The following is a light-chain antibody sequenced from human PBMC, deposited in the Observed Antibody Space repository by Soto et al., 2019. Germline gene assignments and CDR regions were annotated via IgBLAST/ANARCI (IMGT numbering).Light chain of an antibody. V-gene: IGLV1-47*01. J-gene: IGLJ1*01. CDR3: AAWDDSLSASHV. CDR2: RNN. CDR1: SSNIGSNY. Sequence: HSVLTQPPSASVTPGQRVTISCSGSSSNIGSNYVYWYQQFPGTAPKLLIYRNNQRPSGVPDRFSGSKSGTSASLAISGLRSEDEADYYCAAWDDSLSASHVFGTGTKVTVL.